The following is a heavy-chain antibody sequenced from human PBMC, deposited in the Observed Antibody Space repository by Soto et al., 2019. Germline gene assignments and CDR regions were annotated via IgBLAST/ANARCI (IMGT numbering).Heavy chain of an antibody. CDR3: ARQRTTVVTQAYFDH. Sequence: TLSLTCIVSGESISSSSYYWGWIRQPPGKGLEWIGSIYYSGRTYYNPSFKSRVTISIDTSKNQFSLKLSSVTATDTAVYYCARQRTTVVTQAYFDHWGQGALVTVS. CDR1: GESISSSSYY. V-gene: IGHV4-39*01. J-gene: IGHJ4*02. D-gene: IGHD2-21*02. CDR2: IYYSGRT.